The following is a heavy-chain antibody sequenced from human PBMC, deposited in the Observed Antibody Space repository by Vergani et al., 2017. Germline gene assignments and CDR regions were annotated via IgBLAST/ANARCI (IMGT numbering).Heavy chain of an antibody. D-gene: IGHD1-14*01. CDR1: GFTFNQYG. CDR3: ARDLRLLYNRFDP. V-gene: IGHV3-33*01. Sequence: QVQLVESGGGVVQPGRSLRLHCAASGFTFNQYGMHWVRQAPGKGLEWVAVTWYDGNNKQYADSVKDRFTISRNNSKSTMYLQMNSLRDEDTGVYYCARDLRLLYNRFDPWGQGTLVTVSS. CDR2: TWYDGNNK. J-gene: IGHJ5*02.